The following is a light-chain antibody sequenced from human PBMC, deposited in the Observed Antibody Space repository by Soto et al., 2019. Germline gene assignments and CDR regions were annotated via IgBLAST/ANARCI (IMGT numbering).Light chain of an antibody. CDR1: QGVSSNY. CDR3: QQYGRSPPT. CDR2: DTS. Sequence: EIVLTQSPGTLSLSPGERATLSCRASQGVSSNYLAWYQQKPGQGPRLLIYDTSSRAPGIPDRLSGSGSGTDFPLTSSRLEPEDFAVYYCQQYGRSPPTFGQGTQVEIK. V-gene: IGKV3-20*01. J-gene: IGKJ1*01.